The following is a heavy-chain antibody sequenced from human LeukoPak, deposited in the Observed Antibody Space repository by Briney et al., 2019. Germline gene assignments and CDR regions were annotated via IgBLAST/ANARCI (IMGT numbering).Heavy chain of an antibody. J-gene: IGHJ6*02. CDR1: GYTFTSYD. Sequence: GASVKVSCKASGYTFTSYDINWVRQATGQGLEWMGWMNPNSGNTGYAQKFQGRVTMTRNTSIGTAYVELSSLRSEDTAVYYCARGYNWNDGMDVWGQGTTVTVSS. CDR2: MNPNSGNT. D-gene: IGHD1-20*01. V-gene: IGHV1-8*01. CDR3: ARGYNWNDGMDV.